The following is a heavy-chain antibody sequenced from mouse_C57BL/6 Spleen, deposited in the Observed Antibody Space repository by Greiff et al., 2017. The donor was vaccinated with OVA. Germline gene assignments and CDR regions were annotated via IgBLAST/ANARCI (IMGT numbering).Heavy chain of an antibody. V-gene: IGHV14-3*01. CDR1: GFTIKNTY. Sequence: VQLQQSVAELVRPGASVKLSCTASGFTIKNTYMHWVKQRPEQGLEWIGRIDPANGNTKYAPKFQGKATITADTSSNTAYLQLSSLTSEDTAIYYCARRDGSYWGQGTLVTVSA. J-gene: IGHJ3*01. D-gene: IGHD3-3*01. CDR3: ARRDGSY. CDR2: IDPANGNT.